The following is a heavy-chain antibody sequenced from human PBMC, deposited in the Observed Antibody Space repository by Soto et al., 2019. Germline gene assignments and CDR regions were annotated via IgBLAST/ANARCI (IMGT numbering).Heavy chain of an antibody. D-gene: IGHD4-17*01. CDR3: ARDRAADYGDPYYYMDV. Sequence: GSLRLSCAASGFTFSSYWMHWVRQAPGKGLVWVSRINSDGSSTYYADSVKGRFTISRDNSKNTLYLQMNSLRAEDTAVYYCARDRAADYGDPYYYMDVWGKGTTVTVSS. CDR2: INSDGSST. CDR1: GFTFSSYW. V-gene: IGHV3-74*01. J-gene: IGHJ6*03.